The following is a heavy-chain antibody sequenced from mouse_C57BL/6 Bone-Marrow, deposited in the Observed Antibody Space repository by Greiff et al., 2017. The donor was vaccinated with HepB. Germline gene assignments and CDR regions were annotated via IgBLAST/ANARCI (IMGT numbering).Heavy chain of an antibody. V-gene: IGHV1-81*01. CDR3: AFYYSNYYYAMDY. CDR1: GYTFTSYG. CDR2: IYPRSGNT. J-gene: IGHJ4*01. D-gene: IGHD2-5*01. Sequence: QVQLQQSGAELARPGASVKLSCKASGYTFTSYGISWVKQRTGQGLEWIGEIYPRSGNTYYNEKVKGKATLTADKSSSTAYMQLRSLTSEDSAVYFCAFYYSNYYYAMDYWGQGTSVTVSS.